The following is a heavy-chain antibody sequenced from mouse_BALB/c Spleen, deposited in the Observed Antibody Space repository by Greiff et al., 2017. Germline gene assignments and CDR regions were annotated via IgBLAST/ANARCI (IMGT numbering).Heavy chain of an antibody. CDR3: ARYGEQYYAMDY. J-gene: IGHJ4*01. V-gene: IGHV1S137*01. Sequence: QVQLKESGAELVRPGVSVKISCKGSGYTFTDYAMHWVKQSHAKSLEWIGVISTYYGDASYNQKFKGKATMTVDKSSSTAYMELARLTSEDSAIYYCARYGEQYYAMDYWGQGTSVTVSS. CDR1: GYTFTDYA. CDR2: ISTYYGDA. D-gene: IGHD1-1*02.